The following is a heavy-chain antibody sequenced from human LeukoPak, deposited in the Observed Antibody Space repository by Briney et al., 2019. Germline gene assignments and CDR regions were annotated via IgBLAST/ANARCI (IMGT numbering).Heavy chain of an antibody. CDR2: IKQDGSEK. D-gene: IGHD5/OR15-5a*01. CDR1: RFTFSSYW. J-gene: IGHJ4*02. Sequence: GGSLRLSCAASRFTFSSYWMSWVRQAPRKGLEWVANIKQDGSEKYYVDSVKGRFTISRDNAKNSLYLQMNSLRAEDTAVYYCARDEGLRPWDYWGQGTLVTVSS. V-gene: IGHV3-7*01. CDR3: ARDEGLRPWDY.